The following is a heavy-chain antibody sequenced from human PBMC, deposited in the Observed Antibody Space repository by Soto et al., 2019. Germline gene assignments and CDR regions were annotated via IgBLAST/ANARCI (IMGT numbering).Heavy chain of an antibody. Sequence: QVQLVESGGGVVQPGRSLRLSCAASGFTFSSYGMHWVRQAPGKGLEWVAVIWYDGSNKYYADSVKGRFTISRDNSKNTLYLQMNSLRAEDTAVYYCARDFGGTLYDSPPTWYFDLWGRGTLVTVSS. CDR3: ARDFGGTLYDSPPTWYFDL. J-gene: IGHJ2*01. D-gene: IGHD3-22*01. CDR2: IWYDGSNK. V-gene: IGHV3-33*01. CDR1: GFTFSSYG.